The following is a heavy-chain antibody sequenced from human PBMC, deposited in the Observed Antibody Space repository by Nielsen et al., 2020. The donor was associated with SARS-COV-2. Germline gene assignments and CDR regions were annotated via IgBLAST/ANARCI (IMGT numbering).Heavy chain of an antibody. D-gene: IGHD4-17*01. CDR3: AKDGVIGYGDYPDYYGLDV. V-gene: IGHV3-48*01. CDR2: ISSSSSTI. J-gene: IGHJ6*02. Sequence: GESLKISCAASGFTFSSYSMNWVRQAPGKGLEWVSYISSSSSTIYYADSVKGRFTISRDNAKNSLYLQMNSLRAEDTAVYYCAKDGVIGYGDYPDYYGLDVWGQGTTVTVSS. CDR1: GFTFSSYS.